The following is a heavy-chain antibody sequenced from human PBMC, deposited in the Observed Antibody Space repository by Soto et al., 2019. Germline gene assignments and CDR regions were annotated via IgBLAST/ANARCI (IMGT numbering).Heavy chain of an antibody. Sequence: QVQLQESGPGLVKPSETLSLTCTVSGGSISGYYWSWIRQPPGKGLEWIAFMYYSGSTSYNPSLKSRVTISLDTSKNQFSLKLSSVTAADTAMYYCARPYSSCWYGAFDIWGQGTMVTVSS. D-gene: IGHD6-19*01. CDR2: MYYSGST. CDR3: ARPYSSCWYGAFDI. J-gene: IGHJ3*02. V-gene: IGHV4-59*08. CDR1: GGSISGYY.